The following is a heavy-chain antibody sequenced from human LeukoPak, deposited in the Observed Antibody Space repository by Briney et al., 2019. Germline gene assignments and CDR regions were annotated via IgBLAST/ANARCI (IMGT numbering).Heavy chain of an antibody. D-gene: IGHD5-12*01. CDR1: GFTFSSYS. V-gene: IGHV3-48*01. J-gene: IGHJ6*02. CDR3: ARDWISAAPWLHYYYGMDV. CDR2: ISSSSSTI. Sequence: PGGSLRLSCAASGFTFSSYSMNWVRQAPGKGLEWVSYISSSSSTIYYADSVKGRFTISRDNAKNSLYLQMNSLRAEDTAVYYCARDWISAAPWLHYYYGMDVWGQGTTVTVSS.